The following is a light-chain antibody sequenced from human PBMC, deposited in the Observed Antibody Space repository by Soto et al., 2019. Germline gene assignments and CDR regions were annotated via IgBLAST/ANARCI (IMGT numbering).Light chain of an antibody. V-gene: IGLV1-51*02. J-gene: IGLJ3*02. CDR3: GTWDSSLSVGV. Sequence: QSVLTQPPSVSAAPGQKVTISCSGSSSNIGNNYVSWYQQLPGTAPKVLIYGNNKRPSGIPDRFSGSKSGTSATLGITGLQTGDEADYYCGTWDSSLSVGVFGGGTKLTVL. CDR1: SSNIGNNY. CDR2: GNN.